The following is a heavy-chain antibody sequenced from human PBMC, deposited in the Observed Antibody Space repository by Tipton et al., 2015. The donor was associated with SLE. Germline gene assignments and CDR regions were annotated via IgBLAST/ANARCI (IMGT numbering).Heavy chain of an antibody. Sequence: TLSLTCTVSGGSISSGSYYWSWIRQPAGKGLEWIGRIYTSGSTNYNPSLKSRVTISVDTSKNQFSLKLSSVTAADTAVYYCARDRRSRTYYDYMDVRGKGTAVTVSS. D-gene: IGHD5-24*01. J-gene: IGHJ6*03. V-gene: IGHV4-61*02. CDR3: ARDRRSRTYYDYMDV. CDR2: IYTSGST. CDR1: GGSISSGSYY.